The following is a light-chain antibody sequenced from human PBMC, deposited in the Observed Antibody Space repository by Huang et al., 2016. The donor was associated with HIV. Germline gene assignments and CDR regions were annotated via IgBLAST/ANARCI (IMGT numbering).Light chain of an antibody. CDR2: AAS. CDR1: QGIGRY. J-gene: IGKJ4*01. V-gene: IGKV1-9*01. Sequence: IHLNQFPSSLSASVGDRVTLTCRASQGIGRYVAWYQHKPGKAPNLLIYAASTWQSGVPSGFSGGGSGRDFPLTISSLQPEDFATYYCQQLNSYPSLTFGRGTKVEIK. CDR3: QQLNSYPSLT.